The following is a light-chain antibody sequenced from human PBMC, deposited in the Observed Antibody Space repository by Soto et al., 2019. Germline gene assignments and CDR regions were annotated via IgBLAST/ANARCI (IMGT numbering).Light chain of an antibody. CDR2: GAS. CDR3: HQYNNWPRT. CDR1: QSVSSN. J-gene: IGKJ1*01. Sequence: EIVMTQSPATLSVSPGERATLSCRASQSVSSNLAWYQQNPGQAPRLLIYGASTRATGIPARFSGSGSGTEFTLIISSRQSEDFAVYYCHQYNNWPRTFGQGTKVDIK. V-gene: IGKV3-15*01.